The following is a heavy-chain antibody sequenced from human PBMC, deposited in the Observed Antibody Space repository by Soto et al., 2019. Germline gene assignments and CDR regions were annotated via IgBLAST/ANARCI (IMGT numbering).Heavy chain of an antibody. J-gene: IGHJ6*02. CDR1: GYTFTSYD. D-gene: IGHD2-2*01. CDR3: ARALIPSTYTAIAFPLDF. Sequence: ASVKVSCKASGYTFTSYDMNWVRQATGQGLEWMGWMNPNSGNTGYAQKFQGRVTMTRNTSISTAYMELSSLRSEDTAVYYCARALIPSTYTAIAFPLDFRAQGTTDTVSS. CDR2: MNPNSGNT. V-gene: IGHV1-8*01.